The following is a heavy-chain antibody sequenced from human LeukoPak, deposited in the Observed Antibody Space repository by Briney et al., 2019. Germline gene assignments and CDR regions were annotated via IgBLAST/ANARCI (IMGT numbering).Heavy chain of an antibody. CDR1: GGTFSSYA. V-gene: IGHV1-24*01. J-gene: IGHJ4*02. Sequence: ASVKVSCKASGGTFSSYAISWVRQAPGQWLEWMGGFDPEDGETIYAQKFQGRVTMTEDTSTDTAYMELSSLRSEDTAVYYCATGEMATITSNWGQGTLVTVSS. D-gene: IGHD5-24*01. CDR2: FDPEDGET. CDR3: ATGEMATITSN.